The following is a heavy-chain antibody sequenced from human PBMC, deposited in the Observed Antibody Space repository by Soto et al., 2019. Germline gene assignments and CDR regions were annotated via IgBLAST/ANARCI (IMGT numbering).Heavy chain of an antibody. V-gene: IGHV3-11*01. CDR1: GFTFSDYY. Sequence: GGSLRLSCAASGFTFSDYYMSWIRQAPGKGLEWVSYISSSGSTIYYADSVKGRFTISRDNAKNSLYLQMNSLRAEDTAVYYCARCPFQLWELSSTAPDYWSQGTLVTVSS. D-gene: IGHD3-16*02. CDR3: ARCPFQLWELSSTAPDY. J-gene: IGHJ4*02. CDR2: ISSSGSTI.